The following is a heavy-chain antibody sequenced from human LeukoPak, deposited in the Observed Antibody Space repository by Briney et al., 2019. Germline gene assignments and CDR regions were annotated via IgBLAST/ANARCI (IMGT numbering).Heavy chain of an antibody. D-gene: IGHD3-10*01. Sequence: PGGSLRLSCAASGFTFTNAWMYWVRQAPGKGLEWVGRIKSKTAGGTSDYAAPVTGRFTISRDDSKSTLYLEMNSMKTEDTGAYYCSTLWYGAWGQGTLVTVSS. J-gene: IGHJ5*02. CDR1: GFTFTNAW. CDR3: STLWYGA. V-gene: IGHV3-15*01. CDR2: IKSKTAGGTS.